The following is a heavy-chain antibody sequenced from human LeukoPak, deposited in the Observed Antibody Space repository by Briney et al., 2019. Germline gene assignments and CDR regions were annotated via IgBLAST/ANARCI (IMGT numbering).Heavy chain of an antibody. Sequence: GGSLRLSCAASGFTFSSYAMSWVRQAPGKGLEWVSVISGSGGSTYYADSVKGRFTISRDNSKNTLYLQMNSLRAEDTAVYYCAKLSLMLVEMATISFSPDYWGQGTLVTVSS. J-gene: IGHJ4*02. CDR2: ISGSGGST. CDR3: AKLSLMLVEMATISFSPDY. CDR1: GFTFSSYA. D-gene: IGHD5-24*01. V-gene: IGHV3-23*01.